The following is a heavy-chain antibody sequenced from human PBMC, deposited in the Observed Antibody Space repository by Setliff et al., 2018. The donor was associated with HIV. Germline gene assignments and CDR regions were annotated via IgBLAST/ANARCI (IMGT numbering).Heavy chain of an antibody. CDR3: ARGRWGGGAGAPSYYFDS. CDR1: GYSISNGYY. CDR2: IYQTGSI. V-gene: IGHV4-38-2*02. D-gene: IGHD6-19*01. J-gene: IGHJ4*02. Sequence: PSETLSLTCSVSGYSISNGYYWGWFRQSPGKGLEWIATIYQTGSIYYNPSLKSRISISLDASKSQFSLWLTSVTAAVTAVYYCARGRWGGGAGAPSYYFDSWGQGTLVTVSS.